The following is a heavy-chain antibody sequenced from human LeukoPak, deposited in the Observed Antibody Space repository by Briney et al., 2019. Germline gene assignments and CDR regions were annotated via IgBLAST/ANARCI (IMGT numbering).Heavy chain of an antibody. D-gene: IGHD6-19*01. Sequence: SGPTLVKPTQTLTLTCTFSVFSLSDRAVAGGWIRQHPGKALEWLPLIYWDGDKRYSPSLKSRLTITNDTSTNQLVLTTTNMEPVDKATYYCAHDSSGWYNHFDYWGQGTLVTVSS. CDR3: AHDSSGWYNHFDY. V-gene: IGHV2-5*02. J-gene: IGHJ4*02. CDR1: VFSLSDRAVA. CDR2: IYWDGDK.